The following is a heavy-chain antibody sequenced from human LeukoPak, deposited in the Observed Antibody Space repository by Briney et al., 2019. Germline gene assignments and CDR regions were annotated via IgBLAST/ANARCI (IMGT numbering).Heavy chain of an antibody. CDR2: IVPRSGDT. D-gene: IGHD6-25*01. J-gene: IGHJ4*02. CDR3: AVSIQAASIPAFDY. Sequence: GASVKFSCKPSGYSFTAHHIHWMRQAPGQGLEWVGWIVPRSGDTNYAQRFQGRVTMTMDTSISTVYMELSGLTSDDTAVYYCAVSIQAASIPAFDYWGQGAPVTVSS. V-gene: IGHV1-2*02. CDR1: GYSFTAHH.